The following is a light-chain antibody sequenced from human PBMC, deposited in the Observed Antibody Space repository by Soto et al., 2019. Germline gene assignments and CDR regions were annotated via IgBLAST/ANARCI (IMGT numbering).Light chain of an antibody. Sequence: EIVLTQSPGTLSLSPGERATLSCRTSQSVRNNYLAWYQQKPGQAPRLLIHDASSRATGIPDRFSSSGSGTDFTLTISRLEPEDFAVYYCLQFSSSPLTFGGGTKVEIK. J-gene: IGKJ4*01. CDR2: DAS. CDR3: LQFSSSPLT. V-gene: IGKV3-20*01. CDR1: QSVRNNY.